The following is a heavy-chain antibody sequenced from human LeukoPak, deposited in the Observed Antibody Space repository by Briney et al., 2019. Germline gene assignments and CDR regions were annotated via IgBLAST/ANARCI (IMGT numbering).Heavy chain of an antibody. CDR1: GFTFSSYG. CDR3: AKRFCTSAGCSFFDS. CDR2: IRSSGGTR. Sequence: PGRSLRLSCAASGFTFSSYGMHWVRQAPGKGLEWVSAIRSSGGTRDYADSVKGRFTISRDNSKNTLYLQMNSLRAEDTAVYYCAKRFCTSAGCSFFDSWGPGTLVTVSS. J-gene: IGHJ4*02. V-gene: IGHV3-23*01. D-gene: IGHD2-2*01.